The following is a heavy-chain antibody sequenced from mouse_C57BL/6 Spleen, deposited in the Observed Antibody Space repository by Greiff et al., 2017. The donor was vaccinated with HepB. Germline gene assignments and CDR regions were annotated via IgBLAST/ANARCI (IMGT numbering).Heavy chain of an antibody. CDR1: GYTFTSYG. Sequence: QVQLQQPGAELARPGASVKLSCKASGYTFTSYGISWVKQRTGQGLEWIGEIYPRSGNTYYNEKFKGKATLTADKSSSTAYMELRSLTSEDSAVYFCARCYYYASERYFDVWGTGTTVTVSS. CDR2: IYPRSGNT. V-gene: IGHV1-81*01. J-gene: IGHJ1*03. D-gene: IGHD1-1*01. CDR3: ARCYYYASERYFDV.